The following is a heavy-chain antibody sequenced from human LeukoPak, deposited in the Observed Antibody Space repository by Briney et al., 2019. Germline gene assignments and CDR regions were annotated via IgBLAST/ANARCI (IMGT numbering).Heavy chain of an antibody. D-gene: IGHD3-9*01. CDR2: IYYSGST. J-gene: IGHJ4*02. CDR3: ARVPHHYDILTGYQPYYFDY. V-gene: IGHV4-59*01. Sequence: SETLSLTCAVYGGSFSGYYWSWIRQPPGKGLEWIGYIYYSGSTNYNPSLKSRVTISVDTSKNQFSLKLSSVTAADTAVYYCARVPHHYDILTGYQPYYFDYWGQGTLVTVSS. CDR1: GGSFSGYY.